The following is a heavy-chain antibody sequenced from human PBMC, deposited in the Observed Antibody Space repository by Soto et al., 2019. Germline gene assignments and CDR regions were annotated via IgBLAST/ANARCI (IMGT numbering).Heavy chain of an antibody. J-gene: IGHJ4*02. V-gene: IGHV3-30*18. CDR3: AKDWGHRDESGSSYFDY. CDR2: ISHDGSKK. CDR1: GFTFRNYG. Sequence: QVELVESGGGVAQPGRSLRLACAASGFTFRNYGMHWVRQAPGKGLEWVAVISHDGSKKYYVDSVQGRFTISRDNSKNTVYLQINSLRTDDTAVYYCAKDWGHRDESGSSYFDYWGQGSLFIVSS. D-gene: IGHD3-10*01.